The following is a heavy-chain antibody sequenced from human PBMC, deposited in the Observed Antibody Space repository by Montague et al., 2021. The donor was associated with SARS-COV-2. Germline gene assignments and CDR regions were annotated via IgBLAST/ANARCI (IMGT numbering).Heavy chain of an antibody. D-gene: IGHD6-25*01. CDR3: AKQTGAGAIVYWYFDL. V-gene: IGHV3-23*01. CDR1: GFAFNNFA. Sequence: SLRLPCAASGFAFNNFAMTWVRQPPGKGLEWVSSIFGSGAGTYYADSVKGRFTISRDNSRNTVYLQMNSLRAEDTAKYYCAKQTGAGAIVYWYFDLWGRGTVVSVSS. J-gene: IGHJ2*01. CDR2: IFGSGAGT.